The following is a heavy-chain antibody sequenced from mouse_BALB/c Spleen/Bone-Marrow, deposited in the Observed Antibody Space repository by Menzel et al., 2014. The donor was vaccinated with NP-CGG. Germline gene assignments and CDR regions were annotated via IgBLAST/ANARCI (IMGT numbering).Heavy chain of an antibody. Sequence: EVQLQQSGAGLVRPGASVKLSCTASGFNIKDTYMHWVKQRPEQGLEWIGRIDPANDYTKYDPKFQGTATITADTSSNTAYLQLSSLTSGDTAVYYCATLTGTFDYWGQGTTLAVSS. CDR2: IDPANDYT. D-gene: IGHD4-1*01. CDR3: ATLTGTFDY. CDR1: GFNIKDTY. J-gene: IGHJ2*01. V-gene: IGHV14-3*02.